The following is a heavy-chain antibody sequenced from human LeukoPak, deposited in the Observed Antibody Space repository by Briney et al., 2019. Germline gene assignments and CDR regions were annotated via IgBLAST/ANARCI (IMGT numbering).Heavy chain of an antibody. CDR3: ARGYGDARDY. CDR2: IYSGGST. V-gene: IGHV3-53*01. J-gene: IGHJ4*02. CDR1: GFTFSSYS. D-gene: IGHD4-17*01. Sequence: GGSLRLSCAASGFTFSSYSMNWVRQAPGKGLEWVSVIYSGGSTYYADSVKGRFTISRDNSKNTLYLQMNSLRAEDTAVYYCARGYGDARDYWGQGTLVTVSS.